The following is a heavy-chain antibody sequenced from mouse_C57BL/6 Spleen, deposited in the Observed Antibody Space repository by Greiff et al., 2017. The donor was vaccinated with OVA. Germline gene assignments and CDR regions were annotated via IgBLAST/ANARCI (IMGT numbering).Heavy chain of an antibody. J-gene: IGHJ4*01. CDR1: GFTFSSYA. V-gene: IGHV5-9-1*02. Sequence: EVKVVESGEGLVKPGGSLKLSCAASGFTFSSYAMSWVRQTPEKRLEWVAYISSGGDYIYYADTVKGRFTISIDNARNTLYLQMSSLKSEDTAMYYCTRDGGYYGSSPYAMDYWGQGTSVTVSS. CDR2: ISSGGDYI. CDR3: TRDGGYYGSSPYAMDY. D-gene: IGHD1-1*01.